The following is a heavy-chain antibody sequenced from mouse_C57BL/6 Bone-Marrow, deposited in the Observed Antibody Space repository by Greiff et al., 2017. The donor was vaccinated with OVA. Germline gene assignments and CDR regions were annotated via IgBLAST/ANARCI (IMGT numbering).Heavy chain of an antibody. J-gene: IGHJ2*01. Sequence: VQLQQSGAELVRPGASVKLSCTASGFNIKDDYMHWVKQRPEQGLEWIGWIDPENGDTEYASKFQGKATITADTSSNTAYRQLSSLTSEDTAVYYCTPSLIGEFDYWGQGTTLTVSS. CDR2: IDPENGDT. V-gene: IGHV14-4*01. D-gene: IGHD3-1*01. CDR1: GFNIKDDY. CDR3: TPSLIGEFDY.